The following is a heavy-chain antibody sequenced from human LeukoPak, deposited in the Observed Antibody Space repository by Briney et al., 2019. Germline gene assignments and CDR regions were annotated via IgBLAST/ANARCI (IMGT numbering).Heavy chain of an antibody. CDR3: AKSRWGIAAYQTYGMDV. CDR1: GFTFSSYA. V-gene: IGHV3-23*01. D-gene: IGHD6-13*01. Sequence: GGSLRLSCAASGFTFSSYAMSWVRQAPGKGLEWVSAISGRGGSTYYADSVKGRFTISRDNSENTLYLQMNSLRAEDTAVYYCAKSRWGIAAYQTYGMDVWGQGTTVTVSS. CDR2: ISGRGGST. J-gene: IGHJ6*02.